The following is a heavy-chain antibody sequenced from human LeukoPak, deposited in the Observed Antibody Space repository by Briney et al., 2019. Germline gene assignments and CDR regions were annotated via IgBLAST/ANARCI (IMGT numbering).Heavy chain of an antibody. V-gene: IGHV3-23*01. D-gene: IGHD3-16*01. Sequence: GGSLRLSCAASGFTFSSYAMSWVRQAPGKGLEWVSAISGSGGGTYYADSVKGRFTISRDNSKNTLYLQMNSLRAEDTAVYYCAKGGEGRTEIALFDYWGQGTLVTVSS. CDR1: GFTFSSYA. CDR3: AKGGEGRTEIALFDY. J-gene: IGHJ4*02. CDR2: ISGSGGGT.